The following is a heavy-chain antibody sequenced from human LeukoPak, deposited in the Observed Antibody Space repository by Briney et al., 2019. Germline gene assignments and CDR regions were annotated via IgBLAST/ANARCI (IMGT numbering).Heavy chain of an antibody. CDR2: IYYSGST. Sequence: PSETLSLTCTVSGGSISSYYWSWIRQPPGKGLEWIGYIYYSGSTNYNPSFKSRVTISVDTSKNQFSLKLSSVTAADTAVYYCASAIVGATFDYWGQGTLVTASS. V-gene: IGHV4-59*01. J-gene: IGHJ4*02. CDR3: ASAIVGATFDY. D-gene: IGHD1-26*01. CDR1: GGSISSYY.